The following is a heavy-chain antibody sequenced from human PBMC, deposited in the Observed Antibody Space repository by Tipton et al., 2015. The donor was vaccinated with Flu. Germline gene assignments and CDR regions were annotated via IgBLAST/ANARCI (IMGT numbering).Heavy chain of an antibody. J-gene: IGHJ4*02. CDR2: IDGDGSRI. Sequence: SLRLSCAASGFSFSSYLMHWVRQAPGKGLVWVSRIDGDGSRIYYADSVKGRFTISRDNAKSTLYLVMNSLRAEDTAVYYCIKDCGLAGVRDSWGQGTLVTVSS. CDR1: GFSFSSYL. CDR3: IKDCGLAGVRDS. D-gene: IGHD3-10*01. V-gene: IGHV3-74*01.